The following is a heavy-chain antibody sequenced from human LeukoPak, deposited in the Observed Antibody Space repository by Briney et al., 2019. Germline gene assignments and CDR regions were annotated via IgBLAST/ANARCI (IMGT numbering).Heavy chain of an antibody. CDR2: INHSGST. J-gene: IGHJ5*02. CDR3: ASIPYDILTGYYKLDWFDP. CDR1: GGSFSGYY. D-gene: IGHD3-9*01. Sequence: SETLSLTCAVYGGSFSGYYWSWIRQPPGKGLEWIGEINHSGSTNYNPSLKSRVTISVDTSKNQFSLKLSSVTAAHTAVYYCASIPYDILTGYYKLDWFDPWGQGTLVTVSS. V-gene: IGHV4-34*01.